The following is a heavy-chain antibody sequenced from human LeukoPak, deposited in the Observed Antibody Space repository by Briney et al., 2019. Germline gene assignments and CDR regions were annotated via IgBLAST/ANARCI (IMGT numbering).Heavy chain of an antibody. CDR3: ARGLEWLTRRHNWFDP. J-gene: IGHJ5*02. CDR2: ISTYNGNT. V-gene: IGHV1-18*01. Sequence: ASVKVSCKASGYTFTSYGIIWVRQAPGQGLEWMGWISTYNGNTNYAQKIQGRVTMTTDTSTSTAYMELRSLRSDDTAVYYCARGLEWLTRRHNWFDPWGQGTLVTVSS. D-gene: IGHD3-3*01. CDR1: GYTFTSYG.